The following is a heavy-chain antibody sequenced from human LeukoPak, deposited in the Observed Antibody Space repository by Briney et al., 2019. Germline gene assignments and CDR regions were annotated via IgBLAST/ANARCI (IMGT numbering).Heavy chain of an antibody. Sequence: TGGSLRLSCAASGFTFSSYEMNWVRQAPGKGLEWVSYISSSGSTIYYAGSVKGRFTISRDNAKNSLYLQMNSLRAEDTASYYCARDSGVAGGGYYFDYWGQGTLVTVSS. J-gene: IGHJ4*02. CDR2: ISSSGSTI. D-gene: IGHD2-15*01. CDR3: ARDSGVAGGGYYFDY. V-gene: IGHV3-48*03. CDR1: GFTFSSYE.